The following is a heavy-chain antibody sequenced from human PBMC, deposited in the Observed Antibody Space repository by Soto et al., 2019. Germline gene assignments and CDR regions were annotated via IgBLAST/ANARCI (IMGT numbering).Heavy chain of an antibody. CDR3: AREAIAVAGLYYYYYGMDV. Sequence: VGSLGLSCAASGFTFSSYEMNWVRQAPGKGLEWVSYISSSGSTIYYADSVKGRFTISRDNAKNSLYLQMNSLRAEDTAVYYCAREAIAVAGLYYYYYGMDVWGQGTTVTVSS. V-gene: IGHV3-48*03. J-gene: IGHJ6*02. CDR2: ISSSGSTI. CDR1: GFTFSSYE. D-gene: IGHD6-19*01.